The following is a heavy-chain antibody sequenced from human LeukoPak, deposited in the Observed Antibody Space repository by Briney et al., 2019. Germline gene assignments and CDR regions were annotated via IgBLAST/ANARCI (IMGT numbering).Heavy chain of an antibody. Sequence: SQTLSLTCAVSGGSISSGGYSWSWIRQPPGKGLEWIGYIYHSGSTYYNPSLKSRLTISVDRSKNQFSLKLSSVTAADTAVYYCASLRGYSYGYFDYWGQGTLVTVSS. CDR1: GGSISSGGYS. D-gene: IGHD5-18*01. CDR3: ASLRGYSYGYFDY. J-gene: IGHJ4*02. V-gene: IGHV4-30-2*01. CDR2: IYHSGST.